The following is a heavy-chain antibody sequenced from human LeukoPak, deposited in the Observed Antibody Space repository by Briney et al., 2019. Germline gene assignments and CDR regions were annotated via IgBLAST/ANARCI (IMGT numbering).Heavy chain of an antibody. CDR2: VYYSGSA. D-gene: IGHD1-14*01. CDR3: AREGSYRDFDS. CDR1: GXSISPYY. Sequence: SETLSLTCTVSGXSISPYYWSWIRQPPGKGLEWVGWVYYSGSAKYNPYLKSRLTISVDTSKNQSSLRVSSVTAADTAVYYCAREGSYRDFDSWGQGTLVTVSS. J-gene: IGHJ4*02. V-gene: IGHV4-59*01.